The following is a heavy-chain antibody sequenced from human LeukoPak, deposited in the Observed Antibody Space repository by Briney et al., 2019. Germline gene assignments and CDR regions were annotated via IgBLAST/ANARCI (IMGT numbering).Heavy chain of an antibody. J-gene: IGHJ4*02. D-gene: IGHD3-3*01. CDR3: ARLTTIFKYFDY. Sequence: PSETLSLTCTVSGGSISSNGYYWAWIRQPPGKGLEWIGEINHSGSTNYNPSLKSRVTISVDTSKNQFSLKLSSVTAADTAVYYCARLTTIFKYFDYWGQGTLVTVSS. V-gene: IGHV4-39*07. CDR1: GGSISSNGYY. CDR2: INHSGST.